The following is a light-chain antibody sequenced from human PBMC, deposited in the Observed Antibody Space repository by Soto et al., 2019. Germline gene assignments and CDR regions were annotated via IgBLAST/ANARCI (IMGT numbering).Light chain of an antibody. CDR1: QMIARW. CDR3: LQYNTFPHT. Sequence: IQMTQSPSTLSASVGDTVTLTCRSSQMIARWLAWYQQKPGTAPRLIIYDATSLQSGVPSRFSASASGTAFTLTISSLHPDDFATYYCLQYNTFPHTFGQGTKLEI. V-gene: IGKV1-5*01. J-gene: IGKJ2*01. CDR2: DAT.